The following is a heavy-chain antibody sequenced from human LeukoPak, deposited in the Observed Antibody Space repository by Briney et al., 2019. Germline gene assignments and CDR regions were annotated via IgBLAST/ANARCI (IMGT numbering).Heavy chain of an antibody. CDR3: ARHGNGAFDI. J-gene: IGHJ3*02. V-gene: IGHV4-61*08. CDR2: IYYSGST. CDR1: GGSISSGDYY. D-gene: IGHD1-1*01. Sequence: SETLSLTCTVSGGSISSGDYYWSWIRQPPGKGLEWIGFIYYSGSTNYSPSLKSRVTISVDTSKNQFSLKLTSVTAADTAVYYCARHGNGAFDIWGQGTMVTVSS.